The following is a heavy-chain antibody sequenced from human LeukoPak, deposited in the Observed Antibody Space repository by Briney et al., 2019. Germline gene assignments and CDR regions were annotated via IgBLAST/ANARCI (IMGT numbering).Heavy chain of an antibody. Sequence: SQTLSLTCTVSGGSISSGSYYWRWVRQPAGRGRERIGRIYTSGSTNYNPSLKSRVTISVDTSKNQFSLKLSSVTAADTAVYYCARDVGGTLNWFDPWGQGTLVTVSS. CDR1: GGSISSGSYY. J-gene: IGHJ5*02. V-gene: IGHV4-61*02. D-gene: IGHD1/OR15-1a*01. CDR3: ARDVGGTLNWFDP. CDR2: IYTSGST.